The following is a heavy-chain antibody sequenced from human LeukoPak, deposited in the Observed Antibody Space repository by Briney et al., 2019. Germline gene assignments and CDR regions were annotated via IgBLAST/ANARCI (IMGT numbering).Heavy chain of an antibody. CDR1: GDSISRSDSY. V-gene: IGHV4-39*01. CDR2: IYYSGRT. CDR3: ARRRYYDGSGYLE. D-gene: IGHD3-22*01. Sequence: TASETLSLTCSVSGDSISRSDSYWDWIRQPPGKGLEWIGTIYYSGRTYYSPSLNSRVTMSVDTPSNQFSLNLRSVTAADTAVYYCARRRYYDGSGYLEWGQGTLLSVSS. J-gene: IGHJ1*01.